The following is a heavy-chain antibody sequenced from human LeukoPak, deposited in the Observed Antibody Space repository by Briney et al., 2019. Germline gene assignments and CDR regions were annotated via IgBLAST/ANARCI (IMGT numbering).Heavy chain of an antibody. V-gene: IGHV3-23*01. CDR2: ISGSGGGT. CDR1: GFTFSNYA. J-gene: IGHJ4*02. Sequence: GGSLRLSCAASGFTFSNYAMNWVRQAPGKGLEWVSAISGSGGGTYYADSVKGRFTISRDNSKNTLYLQMNSLRAEDTAVYYCAKRGDDFWSGYFYYFDHWGQGTLVTVSS. D-gene: IGHD3-3*01. CDR3: AKRGDDFWSGYFYYFDH.